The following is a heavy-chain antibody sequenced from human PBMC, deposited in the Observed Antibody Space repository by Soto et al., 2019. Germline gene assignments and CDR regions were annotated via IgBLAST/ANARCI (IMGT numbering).Heavy chain of an antibody. V-gene: IGHV4-31*03. Sequence: QVQLQESGPGLVKPSQTLSLTCTVSGGSISSGGYYWSWIRQHPGKGLEWIGYIYYSGSTSYNPSLQSRVTISVDTSKNQFSLQLSSVTAAATAVYYCARPFGVAAAGPFDYWGQGTLVTVSS. CDR1: GGSISSGGYY. CDR3: ARPFGVAAAGPFDY. CDR2: IYYSGST. D-gene: IGHD6-13*01. J-gene: IGHJ4*02.